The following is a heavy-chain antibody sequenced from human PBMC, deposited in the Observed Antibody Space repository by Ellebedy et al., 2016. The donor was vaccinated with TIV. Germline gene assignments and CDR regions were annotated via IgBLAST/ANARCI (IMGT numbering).Heavy chain of an antibody. CDR1: GFTFSDYY. D-gene: IGHD3-9*01. CDR2: MRSKAKGYAT. Sequence: PGGSLRLSCAASGFTFSDYYMSWVRQASGKGLEWVGRMRSKAKGYATQYAASLKGRFTISRDDSKNTAYLEINSLETEDTAIYYCIRHVEYDRSYWGQGILVTVSS. CDR3: IRHVEYDRSY. V-gene: IGHV3-73*01. J-gene: IGHJ4*02.